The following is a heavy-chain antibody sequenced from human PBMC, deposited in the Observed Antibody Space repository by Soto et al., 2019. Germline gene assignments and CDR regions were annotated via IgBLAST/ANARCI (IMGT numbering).Heavy chain of an antibody. D-gene: IGHD2-15*01. Sequence: SETLSLTCAVYGGSFSGYYWSWIRQPPGKGLEWIGEINHSGSTNYNPSLKSRVTISVDTSKNQFSLKLSSVTAADTAVYYCARSKPGYCSGGSCYSSWFDPWGQGTLVTVSS. CDR2: INHSGST. V-gene: IGHV4-34*01. CDR1: GGSFSGYY. CDR3: ARSKPGYCSGGSCYSSWFDP. J-gene: IGHJ5*02.